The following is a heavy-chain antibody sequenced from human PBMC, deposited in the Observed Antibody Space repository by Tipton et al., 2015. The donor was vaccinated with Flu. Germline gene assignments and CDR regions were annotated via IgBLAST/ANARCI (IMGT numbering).Heavy chain of an antibody. CDR1: GFTFSSYA. V-gene: IGHV3-7*01. CDR3: ARKCSDGRCVLDGVDV. Sequence: VQLVQSGGGLVQPGESLRLSCAASGFTFSSYAMRWVRQAPGQGLEWVATINPAGNEEFYVDSVKGRFAISRDNARNSLSLQMNSLRAEDTAVYYCARKCSDGRCVLDGVDVWGQGTTVTVSS. J-gene: IGHJ6*01. CDR2: INPAGNEE. D-gene: IGHD2-15*01.